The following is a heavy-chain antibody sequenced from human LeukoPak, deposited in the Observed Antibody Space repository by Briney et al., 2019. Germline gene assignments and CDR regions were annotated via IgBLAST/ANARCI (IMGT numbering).Heavy chain of an antibody. Sequence: GGSLKISCKGSGYSFTSYWIGWVRQMPGKGLESMGIIYPGDSDTRYSPSFQGQVTISADKSISTAYLQWSSLKASDTAMYYCARHGAYDFVEQWFDPWGQGTLVTVSS. D-gene: IGHD3-3*01. V-gene: IGHV5-51*01. CDR1: GYSFTSYW. CDR2: IYPGDSDT. J-gene: IGHJ5*02. CDR3: ARHGAYDFVEQWFDP.